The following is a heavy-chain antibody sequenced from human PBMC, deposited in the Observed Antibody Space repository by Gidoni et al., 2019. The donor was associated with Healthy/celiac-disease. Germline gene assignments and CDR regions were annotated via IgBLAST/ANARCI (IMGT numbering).Heavy chain of an antibody. CDR3: ARRIITIFGFGAFDI. Sequence: EVQLVQSGAEVKKPGESLRISCKGSGYSFTSYWISWVRQMPGKGLEWMGRIDPSDSYTNYSPSFQGHVTISADKSISTAYLQWSSLKASDTAMYYCARRIITIFGFGAFDIWGQGTMVTVSS. CDR2: IDPSDSYT. D-gene: IGHD3-3*01. J-gene: IGHJ3*02. CDR1: GYSFTSYW. V-gene: IGHV5-10-1*01.